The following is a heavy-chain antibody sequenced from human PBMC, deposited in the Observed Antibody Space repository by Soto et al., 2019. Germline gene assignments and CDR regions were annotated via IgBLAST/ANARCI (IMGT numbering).Heavy chain of an antibody. Sequence: ASVKVSCKASGYTFTAQYLHWVRKAPGEGLEWMGWINPTTGATRYAQKFQGRVTMTRDTSMSTAYLEVRSLRPDDAAVYYCAKGDSSWVSWFDPWGQGTLVTVSS. D-gene: IGHD6-19*01. V-gene: IGHV1-2*02. J-gene: IGHJ5*02. CDR3: AKGDSSWVSWFDP. CDR1: GYTFTAQY. CDR2: INPTTGAT.